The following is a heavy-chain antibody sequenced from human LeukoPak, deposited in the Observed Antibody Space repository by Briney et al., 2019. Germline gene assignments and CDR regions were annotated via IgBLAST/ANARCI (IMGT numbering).Heavy chain of an antibody. J-gene: IGHJ6*03. D-gene: IGHD6-6*01. CDR1: GGTFSSYA. Sequence: SVKVSCKASGGTFSSYAISWVRQAPGQGLEWMGGIIPIFGTANYAQKFQGRVTITADESTSTAYMELSSLRSEDTAVYYCARARPSSSRSLYYYYMDVWGKGTTVTVPS. CDR3: ARARPSSSRSLYYYYMDV. V-gene: IGHV1-69*01. CDR2: IIPIFGTA.